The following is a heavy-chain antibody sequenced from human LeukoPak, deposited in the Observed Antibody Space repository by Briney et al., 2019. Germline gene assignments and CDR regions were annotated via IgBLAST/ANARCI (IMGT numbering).Heavy chain of an antibody. Sequence: ASGKVSCKASGYTFTNYGISWVRQAHGQGLQWMGWISAKNGNTKYAEKFQGRGTMTTDTPTNTAYVELRSLRSDDTAVYYCARDRQDYYDSSGYFANWGQGTLVTVSS. CDR1: GYTFTNYG. CDR2: ISAKNGNT. J-gene: IGHJ4*02. V-gene: IGHV1-18*01. D-gene: IGHD3-22*01. CDR3: ARDRQDYYDSSGYFAN.